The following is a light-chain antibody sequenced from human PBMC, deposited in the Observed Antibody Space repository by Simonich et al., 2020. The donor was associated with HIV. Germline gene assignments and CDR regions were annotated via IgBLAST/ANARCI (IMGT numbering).Light chain of an antibody. J-gene: IGKJ4*01. CDR2: DAS. Sequence: EIVLTQSPATLSLSPGERGTLSCRASQSVSSYLAWYQQKPGQAPRLLIYDASNRATGIPARFSGSGSGTDFTLTISSLEAEDFAVYYCQQYNYWPLFLTFGGGTKVEIK. V-gene: IGKV3-11*01. CDR3: QQYNYWPLFLT. CDR1: QSVSSY.